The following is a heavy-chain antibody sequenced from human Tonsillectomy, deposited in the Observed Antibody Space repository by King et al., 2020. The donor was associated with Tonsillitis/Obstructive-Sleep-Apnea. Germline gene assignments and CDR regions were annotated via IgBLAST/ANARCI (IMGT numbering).Heavy chain of an antibody. J-gene: IGHJ4*02. CDR3: ARDHGGNPGQFDS. V-gene: IGHV4-59*01. CDR2: IYYSGST. CDR1: GGSISSYY. Sequence: VQLQESGPGLVKPSETLSLTCTVSGGSISSYYWSWIRQPPGKGLECIGYIYYSGSTNYNPSLKSRVTISVDTSKNQFSLKLSSVTAADTAVYYCARDHGGNPGQFDSWGQGTLVTVSS. D-gene: IGHD4-23*01.